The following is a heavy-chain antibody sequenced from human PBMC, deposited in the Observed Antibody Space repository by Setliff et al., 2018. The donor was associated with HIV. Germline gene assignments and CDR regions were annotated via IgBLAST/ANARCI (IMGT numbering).Heavy chain of an antibody. V-gene: IGHV3-30*02. D-gene: IGHD2-2*01. J-gene: IGHJ6*02. Sequence: LRLSCEASGFTFSSYAMHWVRQAPGKGLEWVAFLRFDGSNQYYADSVKGRFTISRDNSRNTPYLQMHSLTPEDTAVYYCARDHCSSSGCYEYSYYGMDVWGQGTTVTVSS. CDR1: GFTFSSYA. CDR3: ARDHCSSSGCYEYSYYGMDV. CDR2: LRFDGSNQ.